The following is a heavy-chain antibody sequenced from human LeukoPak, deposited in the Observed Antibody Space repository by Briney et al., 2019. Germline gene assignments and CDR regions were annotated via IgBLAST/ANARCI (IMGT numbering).Heavy chain of an antibody. CDR1: GFTFSSYG. D-gene: IGHD3-22*01. CDR3: ARSAALRAYYDSSGYYDY. Sequence: PGRSLRLSCAASGFTFSSYGMHWVRQAPGKGLEWVAVIWYDGSNKYYADSVKGRFTISRDNSKNTLYLQMNSLRAEDTAVYYCARSAALRAYYDSSGYYDYWGQGTLVTVSS. J-gene: IGHJ4*02. CDR2: IWYDGSNK. V-gene: IGHV3-33*01.